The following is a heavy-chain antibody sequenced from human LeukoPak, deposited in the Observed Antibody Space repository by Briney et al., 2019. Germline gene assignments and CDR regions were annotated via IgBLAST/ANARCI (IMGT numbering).Heavy chain of an antibody. D-gene: IGHD3-9*01. CDR3: AQSGNFDWFDY. Sequence: GGSLRLSCAASGFAITTYSMSWVRQAPGMGLEWLSAVSASGDSTYYADSAKGRFTISRDNSNDTSYLQMNSLRAEDTAVYYCAQSGNFDWFDYWGQGILVTVSS. CDR2: VSASGDST. J-gene: IGHJ4*02. CDR1: GFAITTYS. V-gene: IGHV3-23*01.